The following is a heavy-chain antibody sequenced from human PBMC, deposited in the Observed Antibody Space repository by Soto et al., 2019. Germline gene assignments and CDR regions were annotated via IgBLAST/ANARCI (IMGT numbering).Heavy chain of an antibody. CDR1: GFTFSTYA. V-gene: IGHV3-23*01. CDR3: AKDRTRRTSGYLFDY. CDR2: VSASGLNT. J-gene: IGHJ4*02. Sequence: EVQLLESGGKLVQPGGSLTLSCAASGFTFSTYAMAWVRQAPGKGLEWVSGVSASGLNTDYADPVKGRFYISRDNSKTTVSLHMNSLRAEDTALYYCAKDRTRRTSGYLFDYWGQGTPVTVSS. D-gene: IGHD5-18*01.